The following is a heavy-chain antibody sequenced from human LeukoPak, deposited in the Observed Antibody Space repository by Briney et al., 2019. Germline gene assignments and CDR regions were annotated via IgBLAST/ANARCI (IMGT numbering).Heavy chain of an antibody. Sequence: PSETLSLTCTVSGNSFGDYYWSWIRQPAGKGLEWIGRIYTSGSTTYNPSLKSGGTISVDTSKSQFSLNLMSVTAADTAVYYCTRDTGTTGEVKFDPWGQGTLVTVSS. D-gene: IGHD4-17*01. CDR2: IYTSGST. V-gene: IGHV4-4*07. CDR3: TRDTGTTGEVKFDP. CDR1: GNSFGDYY. J-gene: IGHJ5*02.